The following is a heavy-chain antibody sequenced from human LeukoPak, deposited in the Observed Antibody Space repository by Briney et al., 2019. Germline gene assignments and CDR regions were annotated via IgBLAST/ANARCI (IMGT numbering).Heavy chain of an antibody. Sequence: SEALSLTCTVSGGSISSYYWNWIRQPPGKGLEWIGYFYYSGSSNYNPSLKSRVTISGDTSKNQFSLKLSSVTAADTAIYYCARVSPAVGAFDIWGRGTMVPVSS. J-gene: IGHJ3*02. CDR2: FYYSGSS. V-gene: IGHV4-59*01. CDR3: ARVSPAVGAFDI. D-gene: IGHD6-13*01. CDR1: GGSISSYY.